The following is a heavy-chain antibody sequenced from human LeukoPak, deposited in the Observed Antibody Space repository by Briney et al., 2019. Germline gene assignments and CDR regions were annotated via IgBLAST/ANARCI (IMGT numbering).Heavy chain of an antibody. V-gene: IGHV1-69*04. CDR2: IIPIFGIA. CDR3: ATRPPSGFPPYGMDV. J-gene: IGHJ6*04. CDR1: GGTFSSYA. Sequence: GASVKVSCKASGGTFSSYAISWVRQAPGQGLEWMGRIIPIFGIANYAQKFQGRVTMTEDTSTDTAYMELSSLRSEDTAVYYCATRPPSGFPPYGMDVWGKGTTVTVSS. D-gene: IGHD5-12*01.